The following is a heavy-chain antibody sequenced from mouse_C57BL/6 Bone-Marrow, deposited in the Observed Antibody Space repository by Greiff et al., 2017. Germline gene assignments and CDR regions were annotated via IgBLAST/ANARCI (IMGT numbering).Heavy chain of an antibody. CDR3: ASQAYYYGSRGGAMDY. V-gene: IGHV2-2*01. CDR1: GFSLTSYG. J-gene: IGHJ4*01. CDR2: IWSGGST. Sequence: QVQLQQSGPGLVQPSQSLSITCTVSGFSLTSYGVHWVRQSPGKGLEWLGVIWSGGSTDYNAAFISRLSISKDNSKSQVFFKMNSLQADETAIYYCASQAYYYGSRGGAMDYWGQGTSVTVSS. D-gene: IGHD1-1*01.